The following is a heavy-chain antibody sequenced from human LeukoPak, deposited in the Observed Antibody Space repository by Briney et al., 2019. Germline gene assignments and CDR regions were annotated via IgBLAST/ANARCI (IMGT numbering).Heavy chain of an antibody. D-gene: IGHD6-19*01. CDR1: GFTFDDYG. CDR2: INWNGGST. V-gene: IGHV3-20*04. J-gene: IGHJ5*02. Sequence: GGSLRLSCAASGFTFDDYGMSWVRQAPGKGLEWVSGINWNGGSTGYADSVKGRFIISRDNAKNSLYLQMNSLRAEDTALYYCARDVAVAGANNWFDPWGQGTLVTVSS. CDR3: ARDVAVAGANNWFDP.